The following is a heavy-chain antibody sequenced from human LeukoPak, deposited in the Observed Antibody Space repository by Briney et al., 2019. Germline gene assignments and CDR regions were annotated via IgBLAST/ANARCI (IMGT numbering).Heavy chain of an antibody. J-gene: IGHJ5*02. D-gene: IGHD4/OR15-4a*01. Sequence: PWDTLSLTCAVYVGTFSDYYWNWIRQSPGKGLEWIGEVNDSGNTNVNPSLRSRVIISADTSNNQFSLKLISVTAADTAVYYCARGQGATVPQAGKNWFDPWGQGTLVIVSP. CDR2: VNDSGNT. CDR1: VGTFSDYY. CDR3: ARGQGATVPQAGKNWFDP. V-gene: IGHV4-34*01.